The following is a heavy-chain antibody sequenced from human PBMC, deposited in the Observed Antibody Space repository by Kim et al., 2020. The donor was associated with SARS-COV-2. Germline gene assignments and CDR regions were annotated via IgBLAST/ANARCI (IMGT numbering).Heavy chain of an antibody. D-gene: IGHD6-19*01. J-gene: IGHJ5*01. V-gene: IGHV4-4*07. Sequence: NYNPLLKSRVTMSVDTSNNQFSLKLTSVTAEDTGMFFWARRSVAGAGWFDSWGPGVLVTVSS. CDR3: ARRSVAGAGWFDS.